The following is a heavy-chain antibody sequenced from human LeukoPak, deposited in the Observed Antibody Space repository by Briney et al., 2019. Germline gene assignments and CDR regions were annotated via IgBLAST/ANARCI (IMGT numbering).Heavy chain of an antibody. J-gene: IGHJ4*02. CDR2: VYYNGLT. V-gene: IGHV4-59*11. Sequence: PSETLSLPCPVSGGSINPHYWTWIRPAPGKGLEWIGYVYYNGLTSYNASLRSRLILSVDTARNQVSLKLTSVTAADTAVYYCTRERSTVTFDYWGQGTLVTVSS. CDR1: GGSINPHY. D-gene: IGHD4-17*01. CDR3: TRERSTVTFDY.